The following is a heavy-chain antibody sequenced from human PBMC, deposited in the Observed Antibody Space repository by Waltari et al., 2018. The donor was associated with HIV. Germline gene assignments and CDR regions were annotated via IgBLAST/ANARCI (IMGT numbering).Heavy chain of an antibody. CDR1: GGSFSGYY. J-gene: IGHJ3*02. CDR2: INHSGST. V-gene: IGHV4-34*01. D-gene: IGHD3-22*01. Sequence: QVQLQQWGAGLLKPSETLSLTCAVYGGSFSGYYWRWIRQPPGKGLEWIGEINHSGSTNYNPAPKSRVTIAGYTSKNQVSLKLSSVTAADTAVYDCARMTPDYYDSSGTFDIWGQGTMVTVSS. CDR3: ARMTPDYYDSSGTFDI.